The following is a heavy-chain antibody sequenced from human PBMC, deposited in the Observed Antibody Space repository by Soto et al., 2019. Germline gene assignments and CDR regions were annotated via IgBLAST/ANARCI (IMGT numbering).Heavy chain of an antibody. J-gene: IGHJ6*03. Sequence: ASVKVSCKASGYTFTSYDINWVRQATGQGLEWMGWMNPNSGNTGYAQKFQGRVTMTRNTSISTAYMELSSLRSEDTAVYYCARGKWTGRYYYYYMDVWGKGTKVTVSS. D-gene: IGHD1-26*01. CDR1: GYTFTSYD. V-gene: IGHV1-8*01. CDR2: MNPNSGNT. CDR3: ARGKWTGRYYYYYMDV.